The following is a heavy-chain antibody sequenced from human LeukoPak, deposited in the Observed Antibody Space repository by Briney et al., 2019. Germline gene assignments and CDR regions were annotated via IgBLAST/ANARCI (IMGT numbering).Heavy chain of an antibody. J-gene: IGHJ4*02. D-gene: IGHD3-10*01. V-gene: IGHV4-59*12. CDR1: GGSISHYY. Sequence: SETLSLTCTVSGGSISHYYWSWIRQPPGKGPEWIGYIYYTGTTNYNPSLKSRVTMSVDLSKNQFSLTLHFVTAADTAVYYCARERAAGVRGEPYFDSWGQGSLVTVSS. CDR2: IYYTGTT. CDR3: ARERAAGVRGEPYFDS.